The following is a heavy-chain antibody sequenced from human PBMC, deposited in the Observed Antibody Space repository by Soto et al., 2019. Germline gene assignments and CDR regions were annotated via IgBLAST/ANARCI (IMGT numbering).Heavy chain of an antibody. D-gene: IGHD2-15*01. Sequence: PGESLKLSCKGSGYSFTSYWIGWVRQMPGKGLEWMGIIYPGDSDTRYSPSFQGQVTISADKSISTAYLQWSSLKASDTAMYYCARRVVVVAATGYYYYMDVWGKGTTVTVS. CDR1: GYSFTSYW. V-gene: IGHV5-51*01. CDR3: ARRVVVVAATGYYYYMDV. CDR2: IYPGDSDT. J-gene: IGHJ6*03.